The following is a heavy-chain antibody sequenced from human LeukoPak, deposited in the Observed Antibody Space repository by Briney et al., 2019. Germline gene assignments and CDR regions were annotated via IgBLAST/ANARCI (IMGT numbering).Heavy chain of an antibody. V-gene: IGHV1-18*01. J-gene: IGHJ4*02. D-gene: IGHD2-2*02. CDR1: GYTLTSYG. CDR3: VRSSQRHPRYHFDY. Sequence: GASVKVSCKASGYTLTSYGISWVRQAPGQGLEWMGWISGYNGNTNYAQNLQGRVTMTTDTSTSTAYMELRSLRSDDTAVYYCVRSSQRHPRYHFDYWGQGTLVTVSS. CDR2: ISGYNGNT.